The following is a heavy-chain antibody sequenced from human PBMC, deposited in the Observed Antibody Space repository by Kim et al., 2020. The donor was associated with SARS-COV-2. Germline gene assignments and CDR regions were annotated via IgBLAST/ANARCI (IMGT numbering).Heavy chain of an antibody. J-gene: IGHJ4*02. D-gene: IGHD6-13*01. Sequence: YADSVKGRFTISRDNSKNTLYLQMNSLRAEDTAVYYCAKDRAAAGQYFDYWGQGTLVTVSS. CDR3: AKDRAAAGQYFDY. V-gene: IGHV3-33*06.